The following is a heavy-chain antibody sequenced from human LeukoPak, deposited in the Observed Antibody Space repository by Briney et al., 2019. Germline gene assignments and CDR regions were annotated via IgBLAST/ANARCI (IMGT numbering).Heavy chain of an antibody. V-gene: IGHV4-38-2*01. CDR1: GYSISSGYY. CDR3: ARIYSSSWYLNWFDP. CDR2: IYHSGST. D-gene: IGHD6-13*01. Sequence: SETLSLTCSVSGYSISSGYYWGWVRQPPGKGLEWIGSIYHSGSTYYNPSLKSRVTISVDTSKNQFSLKLSSVTAADTAVYYRARIYSSSWYLNWFDPWGQGTLVTVSS. J-gene: IGHJ5*02.